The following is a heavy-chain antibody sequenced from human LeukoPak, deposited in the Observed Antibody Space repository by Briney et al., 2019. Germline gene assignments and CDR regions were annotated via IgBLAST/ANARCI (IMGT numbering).Heavy chain of an antibody. D-gene: IGHD4-17*01. CDR3: ARDRNYGDYGSYYFDL. CDR2: IYHNGST. CDR1: GGSINRNSFS. Sequence: SETLSLTCAVSGGSINRNSFSWNWIRQPPGEGLEWIGDIYHNGSTYYNPSLESRVTISIDRSKNQFSLKLRSVTAADTAVYYCARDRNYGDYGSYYFDLWGQGILVTVSS. J-gene: IGHJ4*02. V-gene: IGHV4-30-2*01.